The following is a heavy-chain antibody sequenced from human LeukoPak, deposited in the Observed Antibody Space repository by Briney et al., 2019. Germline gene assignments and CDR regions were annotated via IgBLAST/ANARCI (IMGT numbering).Heavy chain of an antibody. Sequence: PSETLSLTCTVSGGSMYSSTYYWGWIRQPPGKGLEWIGSISNRGSPYYNPSLKSRVTMSVDTPNNHFSLRLSSVTAADTAVYYCVRDGGFYYTASPNSWFDPWGQGTLVTVSS. CDR3: VRDGGFYYTASPNSWFDP. D-gene: IGHD2-15*01. CDR2: ISNRGSP. J-gene: IGHJ5*02. CDR1: GGSMYSSTYY. V-gene: IGHV4-39*02.